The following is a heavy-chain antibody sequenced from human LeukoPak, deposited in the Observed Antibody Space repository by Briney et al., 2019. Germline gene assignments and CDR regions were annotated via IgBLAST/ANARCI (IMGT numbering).Heavy chain of an antibody. CDR1: GFTFSRYS. CDR3: ARDREYYDSSGTIDY. V-gene: IGHV3-48*01. Sequence: GGSLRLSCAASGFTFSRYSMNWVRQAPGKGLEWVSYITSSSSTIYYADSVKGRFTISRDNARNSLSLQMNTLRAEDAAVYYCARDREYYDSSGTIDYWGQGTLVTVSS. D-gene: IGHD3-22*01. J-gene: IGHJ4*02. CDR2: ITSSSSTI.